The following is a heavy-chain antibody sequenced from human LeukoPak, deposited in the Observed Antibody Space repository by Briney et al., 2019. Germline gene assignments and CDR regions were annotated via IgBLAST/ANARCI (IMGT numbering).Heavy chain of an antibody. CDR2: IYSGGST. CDR3: ARVKGYGDCFDY. D-gene: IGHD4-17*01. J-gene: IGHJ4*02. V-gene: IGHV3-53*04. CDR1: GFTVSSNY. Sequence: GGSLRLSCAASGFTVSSNYISWVRQAPGKGLEWVSVIYSGGSTYYADSVKGRFTISRHNSKNTLYLQMNSLRADDTAVYYCARVKGYGDCFDYWGQGTLVTVSS.